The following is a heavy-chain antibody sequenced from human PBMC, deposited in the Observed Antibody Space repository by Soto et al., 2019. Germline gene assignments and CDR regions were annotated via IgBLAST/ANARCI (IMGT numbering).Heavy chain of an antibody. CDR2: IKSKTDGGTT. CDR3: TTDRLRRKRGTLIAQDETFDY. D-gene: IGHD3-16*01. Sequence: GGSLRLSCAASGFTFSNAWMSWVRQAPGKGLEWVGRIKSKTDGGTTDYAAPVKGRFTISRDDSKNTLYLQMNSLKTEDTAVYYCTTDRLRRKRGTLIAQDETFDYWGQGTLVTVSS. V-gene: IGHV3-15*01. J-gene: IGHJ4*02. CDR1: GFTFSNAW.